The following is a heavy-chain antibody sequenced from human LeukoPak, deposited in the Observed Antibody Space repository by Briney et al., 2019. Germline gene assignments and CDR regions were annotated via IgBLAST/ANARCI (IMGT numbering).Heavy chain of an antibody. J-gene: IGHJ3*02. CDR3: AREGLLARISSGDAFDI. V-gene: IGHV3-21*01. CDR2: ISSNTAYI. CDR1: GFTFRSYT. D-gene: IGHD5-24*01. Sequence: GGFLRLSCAASGFTFRSYTMNWVRQAPGKGLEWVSSISSNTAYIYYADSLRGRITIPRDNTKNSLYLQMNSLRAEDTAVYYCAREGLLARISSGDAFDIWGRGTMVTVSS.